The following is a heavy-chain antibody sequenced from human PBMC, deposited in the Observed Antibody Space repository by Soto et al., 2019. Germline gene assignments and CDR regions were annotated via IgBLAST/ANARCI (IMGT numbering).Heavy chain of an antibody. D-gene: IGHD7-27*01. CDR3: ARDLAGVDDS. Sequence: EVQLVESGGGLVQPGGSLRLSCAASGFTFSTYWMHWVRQVPGKGLVWVSRVNPDGTTTNYAASVKGRFTISRDNAKNTLHLKMNSLRVDDTAVYFCARDLAGVDDSWGQGTLVTVSS. V-gene: IGHV3-74*01. CDR1: GFTFSTYW. J-gene: IGHJ4*02. CDR2: VNPDGTTT.